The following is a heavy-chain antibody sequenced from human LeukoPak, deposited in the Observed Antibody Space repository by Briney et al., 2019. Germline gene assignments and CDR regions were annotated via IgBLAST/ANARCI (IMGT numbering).Heavy chain of an antibody. Sequence: PGGSLRLSCAASGFTFSSYSMNWVRQAPGKGLGWLSSISSSSSYIYYADSVKGRFTISRDNAKNSLYLQMNSLRAEDTAVFYCARLDTNGYNSMTAYWGQGTLVTVSS. CDR2: ISSSSSYI. CDR3: ARLDTNGYNSMTAY. CDR1: GFTFSSYS. V-gene: IGHV3-21*01. D-gene: IGHD5-24*01. J-gene: IGHJ4*02.